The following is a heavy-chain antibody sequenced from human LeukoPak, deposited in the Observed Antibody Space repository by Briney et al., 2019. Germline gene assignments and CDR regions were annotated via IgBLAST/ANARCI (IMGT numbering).Heavy chain of an antibody. CDR1: GYTFTRYY. V-gene: IGHV1-46*01. D-gene: IGHD3-3*01. Sequence: ASVKVSCKASGYTFTRYYMHWVRQAPGQALEWMGIINPSGGNTSYAQKFQGRVTMTRDMSTSTVYMELSSLRSEDTAVYYCARVDFWSGYRNHDAFDIWGQGTMVTVSS. CDR2: INPSGGNT. J-gene: IGHJ3*02. CDR3: ARVDFWSGYRNHDAFDI.